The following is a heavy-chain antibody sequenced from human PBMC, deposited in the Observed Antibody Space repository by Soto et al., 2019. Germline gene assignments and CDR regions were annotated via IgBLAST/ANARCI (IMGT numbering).Heavy chain of an antibody. CDR3: ATGGERDYYDHGGWR. D-gene: IGHD3-22*01. CDR2: IIPIFGTV. Sequence: QVQLVQSGAEVKKPGSSVKVSCKASGGTFSNYALDWVRQAPGQGLEWMGGIIPIFGTVRHAQNFQGRVTITADESTATAYMELSSLRCEDTAMDYCATGGERDYYDHGGWRWGQGTLVTVSS. CDR1: GGTFSNYA. V-gene: IGHV1-69*12. J-gene: IGHJ1*01.